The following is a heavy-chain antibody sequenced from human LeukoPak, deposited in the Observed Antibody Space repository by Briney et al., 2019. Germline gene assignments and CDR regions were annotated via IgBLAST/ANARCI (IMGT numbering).Heavy chain of an antibody. CDR3: ASIGVVATI. CDR2: TNSDGSST. D-gene: IGHD5-12*01. J-gene: IGHJ4*02. Sequence: PGGSLRLSCAASGFTFSSYWMHWVRQAPGKGLVWVSRTNSDGSSTSYADSVKGRFTISRDNTKNTLYLQMNSLRAEDTAVYYCASIGVVATIWGQGTLVTVSS. CDR1: GFTFSSYW. V-gene: IGHV3-74*01.